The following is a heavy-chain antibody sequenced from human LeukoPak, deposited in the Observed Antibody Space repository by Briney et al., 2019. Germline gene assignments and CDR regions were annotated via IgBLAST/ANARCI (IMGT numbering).Heavy chain of an antibody. CDR3: ARVLTIFGVVITDAFDI. CDR2: IYYSGST. CDR1: GGSISSYY. J-gene: IGHJ3*02. D-gene: IGHD3-3*01. V-gene: IGHV4-59*01. Sequence: SETLSLTCTVSGGSISSYYWNWIRQPPGKGLEWIEYIYYSGSTNYNPSLKSRVTISVDTSKNQFSLKLSSVTAADTAVYYCARVLTIFGVVITDAFDIWGQGTMVTVSS.